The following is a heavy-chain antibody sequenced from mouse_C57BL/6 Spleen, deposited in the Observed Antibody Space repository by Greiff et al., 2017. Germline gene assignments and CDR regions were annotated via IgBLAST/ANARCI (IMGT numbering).Heavy chain of an antibody. CDR1: GFTFSDYY. V-gene: IGHV5-16*01. Sequence: DVHLVESEGGLVQPGSSMKLSCTASGFTFSDYYMAWVRQVPEKGLEWVANINYDGSSTYYLDSLKSRFIISRDNAKNILYLQMSSLKSEDTATYYCARDGGDGYYGYFDVWGTGTTVTVSS. CDR3: ARDGGDGYYGYFDV. J-gene: IGHJ1*03. D-gene: IGHD2-3*01. CDR2: INYDGSST.